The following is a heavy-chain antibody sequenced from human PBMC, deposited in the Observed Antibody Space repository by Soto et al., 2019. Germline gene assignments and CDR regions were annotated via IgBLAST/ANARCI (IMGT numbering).Heavy chain of an antibody. D-gene: IGHD4-17*01. CDR3: ARLTTIASYYFDY. J-gene: IGHJ4*02. Sequence: QVQLQESGPGLVKPSETLSLTCTVSGGSISSYYWSWIRQPPGKGLEWIGYIYYSGSTNYNPSLKSRVTLSVDTSKNQFSLKLSSVSAADTAVYYCARLTTIASYYFDYWGQGTLVTVSS. CDR2: IYYSGST. V-gene: IGHV4-59*01. CDR1: GGSISSYY.